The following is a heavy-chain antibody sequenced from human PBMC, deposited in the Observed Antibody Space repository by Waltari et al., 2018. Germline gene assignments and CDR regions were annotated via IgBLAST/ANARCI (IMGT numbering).Heavy chain of an antibody. CDR1: GDTCTNSA. CDR2: MSSMSAST. V-gene: IGHV1-8*01. J-gene: IGHJ6*02. CDR3: ARGSDDYYNGLDV. Sequence: QVQLVQSGDEVKKSGASVKVYCKVSGDTCTNSAFNWVRQAAGQGLEWMGWMSSMSASTAYAEKFQGRVSMTRNMSINTAYMELSSLISDDTAVYYCARGSDDYYNGLDVWGQGTTVIVSS.